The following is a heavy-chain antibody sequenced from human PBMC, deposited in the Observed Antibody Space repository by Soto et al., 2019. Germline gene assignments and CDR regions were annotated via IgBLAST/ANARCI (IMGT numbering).Heavy chain of an antibody. CDR2: FDPEDGET. J-gene: IGHJ3*02. D-gene: IGHD2-15*01. Sequence: ASVKVSCKASGYTFTGYYMHWVRQAPGKGLEWMGGFDPEDGETIYAQKFQGRVTMTEDTSTDTAYMELSSLRSEDTAVYYCATVYLPQLLLPPARAFDIWGQGTMVTVSS. CDR3: ATVYLPQLLLPPARAFDI. V-gene: IGHV1-24*01. CDR1: GYTFTGYY.